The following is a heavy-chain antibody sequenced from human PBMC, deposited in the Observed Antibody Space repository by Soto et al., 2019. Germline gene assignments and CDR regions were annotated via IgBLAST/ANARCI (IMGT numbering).Heavy chain of an antibody. CDR1: GYTLTELS. Sequence: GASVKVSCKXSGYTLTELSMHWVRQAPGKGLEWMGGFDPEDGETIYAQKFQGRVTMTEDTSTDTAYMELSSLRSEDTAVYYCATQGVGLRYFDWLRYDYYGMDVWGQGTTVT. D-gene: IGHD3-9*01. V-gene: IGHV1-24*01. CDR3: ATQGVGLRYFDWLRYDYYGMDV. CDR2: FDPEDGET. J-gene: IGHJ6*02.